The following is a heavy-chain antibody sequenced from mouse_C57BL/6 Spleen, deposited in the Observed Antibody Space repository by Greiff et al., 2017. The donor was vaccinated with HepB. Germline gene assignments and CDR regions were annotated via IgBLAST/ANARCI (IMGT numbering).Heavy chain of an antibody. V-gene: IGHV5-17*01. J-gene: IGHJ4*01. CDR3: ARASNYAYAMDY. Sequence: DVMLVESGGGLVKPGGSLKLSCAASGFTFSDYGMHWVRQAPEKGLEWVAYISSGSSTIYYADTVKGRFTISRDNAKNTLFLQMTSLRSEDTAMYYCARASNYAYAMDYWDQGTSVTVSS. D-gene: IGHD2-5*01. CDR1: GFTFSDYG. CDR2: ISSGSSTI.